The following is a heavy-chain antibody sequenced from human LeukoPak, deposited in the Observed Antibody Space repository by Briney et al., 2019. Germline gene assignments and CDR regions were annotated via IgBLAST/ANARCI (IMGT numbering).Heavy chain of an antibody. J-gene: IGHJ4*02. CDR3: ATGGAWYYDY. D-gene: IGHD3-16*01. Sequence: GGSLRLSCAASGLIFSNYWMHWVRQAPGKGLVWVSRINSDGSSTIYVDSVKGRFTISRDNAKNTVDLQMNSLSAEDMAVYYCATGGAWYYDYWGQGTVVTVSS. V-gene: IGHV3-74*01. CDR2: INSDGSST. CDR1: GLIFSNYW.